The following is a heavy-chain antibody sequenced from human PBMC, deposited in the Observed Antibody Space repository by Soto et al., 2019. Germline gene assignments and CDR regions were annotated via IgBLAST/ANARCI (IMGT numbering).Heavy chain of an antibody. CDR2: IYYRGDT. CDR1: GGSLTGYY. D-gene: IGHD3-10*01. V-gene: IGHV4-59*03. Sequence: PSETLSLTCTVSGGSLTGYYWSWIRQSPARGLEWIGYIYYRGDTDYSPSLECRLTISLDRPKNQFFLKLSSVTAADSAVYFCARSITRSELYFPDWGQGTLVTVSS. J-gene: IGHJ1*01. CDR3: ARSITRSELYFPD.